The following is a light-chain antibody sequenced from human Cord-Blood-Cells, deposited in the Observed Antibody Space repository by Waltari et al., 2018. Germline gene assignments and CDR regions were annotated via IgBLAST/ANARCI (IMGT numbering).Light chain of an antibody. CDR3: QQSYSTPYT. Sequence: IQITHSPSSLPASVGDRLTITCRASQSISSYLNWYQQKPWKAPKLLIYAASSLQSGVPSRFSGSGSGTDFTLTISSLQPEDFATYYCQQSYSTPYTFGQGTKLEIK. CDR2: AAS. J-gene: IGKJ2*01. CDR1: QSISSY. V-gene: IGKV1-39*01.